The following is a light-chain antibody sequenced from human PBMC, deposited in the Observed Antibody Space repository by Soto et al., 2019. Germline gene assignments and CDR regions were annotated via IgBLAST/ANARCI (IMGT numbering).Light chain of an antibody. V-gene: IGLV1-44*01. Sequence: QSVQTHPPSVSGTPGQRVTISCSGSSSNIGRNAVNWYQQLPGTAPKLLIYSNNQRPAGVPDRFSGSKSGTSASLAISGLHSEDEADYSCAVWDDSLNAVVFGGGTKLTVL. CDR3: AVWDDSLNAVV. J-gene: IGLJ3*02. CDR1: SSNIGRNA. CDR2: SNN.